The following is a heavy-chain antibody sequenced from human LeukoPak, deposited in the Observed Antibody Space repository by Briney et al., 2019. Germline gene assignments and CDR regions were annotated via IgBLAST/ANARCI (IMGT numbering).Heavy chain of an antibody. D-gene: IGHD1-14*01. CDR3: TRDLDLYNDAFDI. V-gene: IGHV3-21*01. CDR2: IRSRSNER. CDR1: GFTFTRYR. Sequence: GGSLRLSCTASGFTFTRYRMNWVGQAPGKGLEWVSSIRSRSNERYYADSVKGRFTISRDNAKNSVFLQINSLRAEDTAVYYCTRDLDLYNDAFDIWGQGTRVIVSS. J-gene: IGHJ3*02.